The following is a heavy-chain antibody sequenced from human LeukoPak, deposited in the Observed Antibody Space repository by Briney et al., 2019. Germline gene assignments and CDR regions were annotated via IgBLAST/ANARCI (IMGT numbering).Heavy chain of an antibody. CDR3: ARTYYYDSSGYRFDY. D-gene: IGHD3-22*01. V-gene: IGHV1-46*01. CDR1: GYSFASFG. Sequence: ASVKVSCRASGYSFASFGINWVRQAPGQGLEWMGIIDPSGGSTSYAQKFQGRVTMTRDTSTSTVYMELSSLRSEDTAVYYCARTYYYDSSGYRFDYGGQGTLVTVSS. CDR2: IDPSGGST. J-gene: IGHJ4*02.